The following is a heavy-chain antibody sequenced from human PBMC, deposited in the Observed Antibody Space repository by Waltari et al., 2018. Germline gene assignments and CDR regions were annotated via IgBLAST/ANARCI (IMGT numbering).Heavy chain of an antibody. Sequence: EVQLVASGGGLVKPGGSLRRACAASGFTFSSYAMHWVRQAPGKGLEWVSSISGTSYYIYHADSVKGRFTTSRDNAKNSLYLQMNSLRAEDTAVYYCARETEEAFDFWGRGTMVTVSS. D-gene: IGHD2-21*02. CDR2: ISGTSYYI. CDR1: GFTFSSYA. V-gene: IGHV3-21*01. J-gene: IGHJ3*01. CDR3: ARETEEAFDF.